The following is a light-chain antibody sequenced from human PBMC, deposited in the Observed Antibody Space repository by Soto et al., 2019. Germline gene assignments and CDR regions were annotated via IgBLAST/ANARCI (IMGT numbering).Light chain of an antibody. CDR2: DAS. V-gene: IGKV3-20*01. CDR3: QQYGRSPGT. Sequence: IVLSKSPDTLVESKGVSPTRSCRASQSVGSNLVWYQQKPGRAPRLLIYDASNRATGIPDRFSGIGSGTDFTHTIIRLGPEDFAVYYCQQYGRSPGTIGQGTKVDIK. CDR1: QSVGSN. J-gene: IGKJ1*01.